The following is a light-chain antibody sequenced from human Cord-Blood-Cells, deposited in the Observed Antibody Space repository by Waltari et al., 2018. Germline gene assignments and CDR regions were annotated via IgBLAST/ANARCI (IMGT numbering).Light chain of an antibody. J-gene: IGKJ1*01. V-gene: IGKV1-5*01. Sequence: DIQMTQSLSTLSASVGDRATITCRASQGISSWLAWYQQKPGKAPKLLIYDASSLESGVPSRFSGSGSGTEFTLTISSLQPDDCATYYCQQYNSYSWTFGQGTKVEIK. CDR1: QGISSW. CDR3: QQYNSYSWT. CDR2: DAS.